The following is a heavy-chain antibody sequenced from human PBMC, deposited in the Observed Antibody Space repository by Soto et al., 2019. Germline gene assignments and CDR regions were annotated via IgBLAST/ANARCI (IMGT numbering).Heavy chain of an antibody. CDR1: GGSISSYY. J-gene: IGHJ5*02. CDR2: IYYSGST. V-gene: IGHV4-59*01. CDR3: ARAYYDSSLSSVDP. Sequence: SSETLSLTCTVSGGSISSYYWSWIRQPPGKGLEWIGYIYYSGSTNYNPSLKSRVTISVDTSKNQFSLRLSSVTAADTAVYYCARAYYDSSLSSVDPWGQGTLVTVSS. D-gene: IGHD3-22*01.